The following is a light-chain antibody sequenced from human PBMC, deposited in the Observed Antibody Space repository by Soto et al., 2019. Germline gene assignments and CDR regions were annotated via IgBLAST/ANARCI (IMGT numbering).Light chain of an antibody. CDR2: EVS. V-gene: IGLV2-8*01. CDR1: SSDVGGYNY. J-gene: IGLJ2*01. CDR3: RSYAGSTNVV. Sequence: QSALTQPPSASGSPGQSVTISCTGTSSDVGGYNYVSWYQQHPGKAPKLMIYEVSKRPSGVPDHFSGSKSGNTASLTVSGLQADDEADYYCRSYAGSTNVVFGGGTKLTVL.